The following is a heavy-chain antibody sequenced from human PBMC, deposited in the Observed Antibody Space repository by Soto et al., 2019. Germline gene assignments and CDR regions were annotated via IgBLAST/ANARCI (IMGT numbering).Heavy chain of an antibody. CDR1: GFTFDDYA. CDR3: AKDIWNWNDPYYYYYGMDV. Sequence: PGGSLRLSCAASGFTFDDYAMHWVRQAPGKGLEWVSGISWNSGSIGYADSAKGRFTISRDNAKNSLYPQMNSLRAEDTALYYCAKDIWNWNDPYYYYYGMDVWGQGT. D-gene: IGHD1-1*01. J-gene: IGHJ6*02. CDR2: ISWNSGSI. V-gene: IGHV3-9*01.